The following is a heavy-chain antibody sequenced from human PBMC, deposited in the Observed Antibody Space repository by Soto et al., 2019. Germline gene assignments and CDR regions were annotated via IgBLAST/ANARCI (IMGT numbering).Heavy chain of an antibody. J-gene: IGHJ3*02. CDR2: ISAYNGNT. CDR3: ARDGGYYDSSGYYYGGDAFDI. CDR1: GYTFTSYG. D-gene: IGHD3-22*01. Sequence: QVQLVQSGAEVKKPGASVKVSCKASGYTFTSYGISWVRQAPGQGLEWMGWISAYNGNTNYAQKLQGRVTMTTDTSTSTAYMELRSLRSDDKAVYYCARDGGYYDSSGYYYGGDAFDIWGQGTMVTVSS. V-gene: IGHV1-18*01.